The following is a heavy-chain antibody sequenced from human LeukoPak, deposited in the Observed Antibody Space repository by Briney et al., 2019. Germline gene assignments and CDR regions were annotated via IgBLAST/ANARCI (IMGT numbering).Heavy chain of an antibody. CDR2: INHSGST. D-gene: IGHD2-2*01. Sequence: PSETLSLTCAVYGGSFSGYYWSWISQPPGKGLEWIGEINHSGSTNYNPSLKSRVTISVDTSKNQFSLKLSSVTAADTAVYYCARGQIVVVPAAMGYYYYMDVWGKGTTVTVSS. V-gene: IGHV4-34*01. J-gene: IGHJ6*03. CDR3: ARGQIVVVPAAMGYYYYMDV. CDR1: GGSFSGYY.